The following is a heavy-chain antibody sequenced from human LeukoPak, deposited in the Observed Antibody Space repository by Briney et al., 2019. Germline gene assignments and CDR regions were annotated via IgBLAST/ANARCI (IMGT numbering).Heavy chain of an antibody. CDR3: ARENSGSCREFDY. D-gene: IGHD1-26*01. CDR1: GGSLSSYY. V-gene: IGHV4-4*07. J-gene: IGHJ4*02. Sequence: SETLSLTCTVSGGSLSSYYWSWIRQPAGKGLEWIGRIYTSGSTNYDGSLKSRVSMSVDTSKNQFSLKLSSVTAAYTAVFYCARENSGSCREFDYWGQGTLVTVSS. CDR2: IYTSGST.